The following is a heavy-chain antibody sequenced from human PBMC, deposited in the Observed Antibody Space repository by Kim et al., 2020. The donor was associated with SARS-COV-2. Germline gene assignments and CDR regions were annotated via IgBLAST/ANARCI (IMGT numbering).Heavy chain of an antibody. V-gene: IGHV4-39*02. D-gene: IGHD5-12*01. CDR1: GGSINNSSYY. J-gene: IGHJ5*02. Sequence: SETLSLTCTVSGGSINNSSYYWGWIRQPPGKGLEWIGSVYYSGTTYYTPSLKSRVTISVDTSNNHFSLRLSSVTAADTAVYYCARLRSGVGWFDPWGQET. CDR3: ARLRSGVGWFDP. CDR2: VYYSGTT.